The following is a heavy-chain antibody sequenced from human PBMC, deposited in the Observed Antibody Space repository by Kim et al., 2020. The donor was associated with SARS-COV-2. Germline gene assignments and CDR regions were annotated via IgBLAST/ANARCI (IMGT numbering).Heavy chain of an antibody. D-gene: IGHD4-17*01. Sequence: SETLSLTCAVYGGSFSGYYWSWIRQPPGKGLEWIGEINHSGSTNYNPSLKSRVTISVDTSKNQFSLKLSSVTAADTAVYYCARTRQYGDYYFDYWGQGTLVTVSS. V-gene: IGHV4-34*01. CDR1: GGSFSGYY. CDR2: INHSGST. CDR3: ARTRQYGDYYFDY. J-gene: IGHJ4*02.